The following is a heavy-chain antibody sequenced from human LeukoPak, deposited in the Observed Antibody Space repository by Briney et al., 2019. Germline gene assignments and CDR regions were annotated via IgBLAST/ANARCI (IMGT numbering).Heavy chain of an antibody. D-gene: IGHD3-16*01. J-gene: IGHJ4*02. CDR3: ARDPKAGGY. CDR1: GFTFINHA. CDR2: ISYDGSDK. V-gene: IGHV3-30*07. Sequence: GGSLRFSCAASGFTFINHAIHWVRQAPGKGLEWVALISYDGSDKYFADSVKGRFTISRDNAKNSLYLQMNSLGAEDTAVYYCARDPKAGGYWGQGTLVTVSS.